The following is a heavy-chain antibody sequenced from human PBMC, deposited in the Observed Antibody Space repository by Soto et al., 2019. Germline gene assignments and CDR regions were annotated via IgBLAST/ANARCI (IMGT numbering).Heavy chain of an antibody. D-gene: IGHD3-9*01. CDR2: VSSSSTYT. CDR3: AGHHGLRTSFDT. CDR1: GFTFIDYY. J-gene: IGHJ5*02. Sequence: PGWYLRLSCAASGFTFIDYYMSWIRQAPGKGLEWVSYVSSSSTYTKYADSVTGRFTISRDNAKNSLYLQMDSLRAEDTAVYFCAGHHGLRTSFDTWGQGTLGTGSS. V-gene: IGHV3-11*06.